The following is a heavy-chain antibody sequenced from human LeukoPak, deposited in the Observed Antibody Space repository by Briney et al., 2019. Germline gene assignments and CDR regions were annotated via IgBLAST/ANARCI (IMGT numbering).Heavy chain of an antibody. CDR1: GFIFDNYG. CDR2: ISFDGSVE. Sequence: GRSLRLSCAASGFIFDNYGMHWVRQAPGKGLEWVAVISFDGSVEYYGDAVKGRFTISRDNSHNTLDLQMNSLRPEDTAVYYCAKDTTLYTRGLFEYCGQGTLVTVSS. J-gene: IGHJ4*02. D-gene: IGHD2-2*02. CDR3: AKDTTLYTRGLFEY. V-gene: IGHV3-30*18.